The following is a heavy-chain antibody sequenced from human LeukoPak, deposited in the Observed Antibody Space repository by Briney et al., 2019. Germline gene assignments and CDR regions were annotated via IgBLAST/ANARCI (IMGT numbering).Heavy chain of an antibody. V-gene: IGHV3-33*01. Sequence: GGSLRLSCAASGFIFSDYGMHWVRQAPGKGLEWVAVIWNNGNNKYADSVRGRFTISRDDSKNTLYLQMDSLRAEDTAVYYCARDSVGAPTDFDYWGQGTLVTVSS. D-gene: IGHD1-26*01. CDR2: IWNNGNNK. J-gene: IGHJ4*02. CDR1: GFIFSDYG. CDR3: ARDSVGAPTDFDY.